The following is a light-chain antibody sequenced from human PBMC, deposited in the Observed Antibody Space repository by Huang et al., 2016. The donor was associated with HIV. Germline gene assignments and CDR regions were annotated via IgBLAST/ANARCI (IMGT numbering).Light chain of an antibody. CDR1: QSVIYSSNNKNY. Sequence: DIVMTQSPDSLAVSLGERATINCKSSQSVIYSSNNKNYLAWYQQKPGQPPKLLIYWASTRESGVPDRFSGSGSGTDFTLTISSLQAEDVAVYYCQHYYSTPLTFGGGTKVEIK. CDR3: QHYYSTPLT. CDR2: WAS. V-gene: IGKV4-1*01. J-gene: IGKJ4*01.